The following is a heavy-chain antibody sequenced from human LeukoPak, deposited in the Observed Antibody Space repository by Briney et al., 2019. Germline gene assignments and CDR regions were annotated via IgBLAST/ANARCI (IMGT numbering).Heavy chain of an antibody. V-gene: IGHV3-48*01. CDR1: GFTFSSYS. Sequence: GGSLRLSCAASGFTFSSYSMNWVRQAPGKGLEWVSYISSSSSTIYYADSVKGRFTISRDNAKNSLYLQMNSLRAEDTAVYYCARDSRDVDTAMVTGWGFDYWGQGTLVTVSS. CDR3: ARDSRDVDTAMVTGWGFDY. CDR2: ISSSSSTI. D-gene: IGHD5-18*01. J-gene: IGHJ4*02.